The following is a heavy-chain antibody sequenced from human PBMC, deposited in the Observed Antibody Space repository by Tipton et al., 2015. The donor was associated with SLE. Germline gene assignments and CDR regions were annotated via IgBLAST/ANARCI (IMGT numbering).Heavy chain of an antibody. D-gene: IGHD3-22*01. J-gene: IGHJ4*02. Sequence: TLSLTCTVSGGSISSGSYYWSWIRQPAGRGLEWIGRIYTSGSTNYNPSLKSRVTISVDTSKNQFSLKLSSVTAADTAVYYCARAVGDTSGYLDYWGLGTLVTVSS. CDR3: ARAVGDTSGYLDY. CDR2: IYTSGST. CDR1: GGSISSGSYY. V-gene: IGHV4-61*02.